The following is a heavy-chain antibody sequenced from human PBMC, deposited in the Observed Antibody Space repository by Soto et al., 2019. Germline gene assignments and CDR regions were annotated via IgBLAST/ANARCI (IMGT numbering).Heavy chain of an antibody. CDR2: TSGSGHYI. J-gene: IGHJ6*02. CDR1: GFTSSNYS. Sequence: EVRLLESGGGLVQPGGSLRLYCAGSGFTSSNYSMSWVRQAPGKGLEWVSTTSGSGHYIQYRDSVKGRFTISRDNSKNTLYLQMNSLRAEDTAVYYCAGGAMVTPYYYGLDVWCQGTTVTVS. D-gene: IGHD5-18*01. CDR3: AGGAMVTPYYYGLDV. V-gene: IGHV3-23*01.